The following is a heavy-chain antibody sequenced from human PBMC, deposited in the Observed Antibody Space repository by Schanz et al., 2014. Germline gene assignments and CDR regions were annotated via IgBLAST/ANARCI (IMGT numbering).Heavy chain of an antibody. Sequence: VQLVESGGGLIQPGGSLRLSCAASGLIFSNYVMSWVRQAPGKGLEYVSAISHDGYSTYYADSVKGRFTVSRDNSKNTLYLQLNSLRAEDTAVYYCVRDSFFAFDYWGQGTLVTVSS. V-gene: IGHV3-64*04. CDR1: GLIFSNYV. CDR2: ISHDGYST. CDR3: VRDSFFAFDY. J-gene: IGHJ4*02. D-gene: IGHD3-3*01.